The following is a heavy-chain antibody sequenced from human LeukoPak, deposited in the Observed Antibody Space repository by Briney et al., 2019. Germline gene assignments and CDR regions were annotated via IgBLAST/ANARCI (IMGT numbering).Heavy chain of an antibody. CDR3: ARSRNGDSLFDY. CDR2: IKNDGRST. D-gene: IGHD4-17*01. V-gene: IGHV3-74*01. J-gene: IGHJ4*02. CDR1: GFTFSSYW. Sequence: GGSLRLSCEASGFTFSSYWMHWVRQAPGKGLVWVSRIKNDGRSTSYADSVKGRFTVSRDDAKNTLYLQMNSLRDENTAVYYCARSRNGDSLFDYWGQGALVTVSS.